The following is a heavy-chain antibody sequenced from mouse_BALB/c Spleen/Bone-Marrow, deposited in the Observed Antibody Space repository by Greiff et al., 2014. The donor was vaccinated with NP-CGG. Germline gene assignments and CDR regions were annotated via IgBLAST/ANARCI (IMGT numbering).Heavy chain of an antibody. Sequence: VQLQESGAELVRPGASVKLSCKASGYTFTSYWMNWVKQRPEQGLEWIGRIDPYDSETHYNQKFKGKAILTVDKSSSTAYMQLSSLTSGDSAVYYCARGRDYDVFAYWGQGTLVTVSA. J-gene: IGHJ3*01. V-gene: IGHV1-74*04. D-gene: IGHD2-4*01. CDR3: ARGRDYDVFAY. CDR2: IDPYDSET. CDR1: GYTFTSYW.